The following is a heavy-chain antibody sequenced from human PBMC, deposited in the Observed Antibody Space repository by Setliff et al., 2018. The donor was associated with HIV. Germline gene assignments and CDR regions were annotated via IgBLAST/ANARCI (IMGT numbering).Heavy chain of an antibody. CDR2: ISGRGGST. CDR1: GFTFSSYA. CDR3: AKAFYPQYYHYYMDV. J-gene: IGHJ6*03. D-gene: IGHD3-16*02. V-gene: IGHV3-23*01. Sequence: SLRLSCAASGFTFSSYAMSWVRQAPGKGLEWVSAISGRGGSTYYADSVKGRFTISRDNSKNTLYLQMNSLRAEDTAVYYCAKAFYPQYYHYYMDVWGKGTTVTVSS.